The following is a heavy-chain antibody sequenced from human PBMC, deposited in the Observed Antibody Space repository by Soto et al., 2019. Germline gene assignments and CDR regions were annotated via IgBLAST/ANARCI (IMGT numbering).Heavy chain of an antibody. Sequence: SETLSLTCTVSGGSISSYYWSWIRQPPGKGMEWIGYIYYSGSTNYNPSLKSRVTISVDTSKNQFSLKLSSVTAADTAVYYCARVHTTVTTAYFQHWGQGTLVTVSS. D-gene: IGHD4-17*01. V-gene: IGHV4-59*01. CDR1: GGSISSYY. J-gene: IGHJ1*01. CDR3: ARVHTTVTTAYFQH. CDR2: IYYSGST.